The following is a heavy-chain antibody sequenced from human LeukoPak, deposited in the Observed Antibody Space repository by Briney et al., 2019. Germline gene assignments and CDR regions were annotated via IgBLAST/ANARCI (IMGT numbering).Heavy chain of an antibody. Sequence: GSGLKLANNTYSHTLTCTFMGFSLSTSGEGLDWIRQPHGKALDWLALIDGNDDKRYSPSLKSRLTITKDTSKNQVVLTMTNMDPVDTATYYCAHSVHNWNCFWEWGQGTLVTVSS. J-gene: IGHJ4*02. CDR1: GFSLSTSGEG. CDR2: IDGNDDK. V-gene: IGHV2-5*01. CDR3: AHSVHNWNCFWE. D-gene: IGHD1-7*01.